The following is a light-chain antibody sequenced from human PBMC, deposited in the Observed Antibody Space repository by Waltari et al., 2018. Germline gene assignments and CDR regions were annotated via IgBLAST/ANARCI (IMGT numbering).Light chain of an antibody. Sequence: HSALTQPASVSGSPGQSITIPCSGSSSDVGGYNSVSLYLQYPGQAPKLIIYDVSQRPSEISDRFSGSKSGSTASLTISGLQAEDEADYYCSSYTSSNTVVFGGGTKVTVL. CDR3: SSYTSSNTVV. J-gene: IGLJ2*01. V-gene: IGLV2-14*03. CDR2: DVS. CDR1: SSDVGGYNS.